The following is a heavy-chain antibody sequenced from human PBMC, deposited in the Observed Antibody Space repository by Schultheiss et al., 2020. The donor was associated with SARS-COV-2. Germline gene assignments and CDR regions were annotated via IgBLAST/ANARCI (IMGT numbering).Heavy chain of an antibody. CDR3: SKDRDYYYSSTSPFDY. CDR2: ISGSGGST. CDR1: GFTFSSYA. Sequence: GGSLRLSCAASGFTFSSYAMSWVRQAQGKGLEWVSAISGSGGSTYYADSVKGRFTISRDNSKNTLYLQMNSLRDEDTAVYYCSKDRDYYYSSTSPFDYWSQGTLVTVFS. V-gene: IGHV3-23*01. D-gene: IGHD3-22*01. J-gene: IGHJ4*02.